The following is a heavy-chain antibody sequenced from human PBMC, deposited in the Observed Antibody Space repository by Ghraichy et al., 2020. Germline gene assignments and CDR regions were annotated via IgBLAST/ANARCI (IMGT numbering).Heavy chain of an antibody. Sequence: ASVKVSCKASGFTFSTYGLSWVRQAPGQGLDWMGWISGYNGNTSYAQKFQGRLTMTTDTGTSTAYMELRSLRFDDTAMYYCVRWSRGLKGWGRGPQPDYGGQGTLVTVSS. J-gene: IGHJ4*02. CDR3: VRWSRGLKGWGRGPQPDY. D-gene: IGHD3-16*01. CDR2: ISGYNGNT. V-gene: IGHV1-18*01. CDR1: GFTFSTYG.